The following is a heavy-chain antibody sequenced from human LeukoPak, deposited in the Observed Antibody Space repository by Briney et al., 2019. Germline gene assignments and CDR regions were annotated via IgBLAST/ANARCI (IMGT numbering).Heavy chain of an antibody. Sequence: ASVKVSCKVSGYTLTELSMHWVRQAPGKGLEWMGGFDPEDGETIYAQKFQGRVTMTEDTSTDTAYMELSSLRSEDTAVYYCATGRYFDWLSSLYYFDYWGQGTLVTVSS. CDR3: ATGRYFDWLSSLYYFDY. V-gene: IGHV1-24*01. D-gene: IGHD3-9*01. J-gene: IGHJ4*02. CDR1: GYTLTELS. CDR2: FDPEDGET.